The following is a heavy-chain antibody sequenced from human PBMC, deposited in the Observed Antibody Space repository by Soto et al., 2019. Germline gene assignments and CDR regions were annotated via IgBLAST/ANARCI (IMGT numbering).Heavy chain of an antibody. CDR1: GGSVSSGSYY. Sequence: PSETLSLTCTVSGGSVSSGSYYWSWIRQPPGKGLEWIGYIYSSGSSNYNPSLRSRATISADTSKNQFSVKLNSVTAADTAVYYCARDVVAVAGNYYYYYGMDVWGQGTTVTVSS. V-gene: IGHV4-61*01. D-gene: IGHD6-19*01. CDR2: IYSSGSS. J-gene: IGHJ6*02. CDR3: ARDVVAVAGNYYYYYGMDV.